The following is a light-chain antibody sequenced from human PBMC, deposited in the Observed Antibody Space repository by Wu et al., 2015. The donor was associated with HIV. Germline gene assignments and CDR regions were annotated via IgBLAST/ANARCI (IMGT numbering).Light chain of an antibody. Sequence: EIVMTQSPATLSVSPGERATLSCRASQSVSTNVAWYQQKGGQAPRLLIYGAFTRATGIPARFSGSASGTEFTLTISRLQPEDFGVFYCQQYGNSPLTFGGGTKVEIK. CDR2: GAF. CDR3: QQYGNSPLT. CDR1: QSVSTN. J-gene: IGKJ4*01. V-gene: IGKV3-15*01.